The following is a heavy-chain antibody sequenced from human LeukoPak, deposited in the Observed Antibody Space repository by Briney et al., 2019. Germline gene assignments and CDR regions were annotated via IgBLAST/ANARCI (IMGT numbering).Heavy chain of an antibody. Sequence: KPSETLSLTCTVSGGSISSYCWSWIRQPPGKGLEWIGSIYYSGSTYYNPSLKSRVTISVDTSKNQFSLKLSSVTAADTAVYYCARHEAMAYPDAFDIWGQRTMVTVSS. V-gene: IGHV4-39*01. CDR3: ARHEAMAYPDAFDI. CDR1: GGSISSYC. CDR2: IYYSGST. D-gene: IGHD5-18*01. J-gene: IGHJ3*02.